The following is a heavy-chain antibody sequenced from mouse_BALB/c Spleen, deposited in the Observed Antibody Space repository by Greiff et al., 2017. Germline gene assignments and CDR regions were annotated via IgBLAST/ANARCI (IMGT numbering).Heavy chain of an antibody. V-gene: IGHV2-9*02. CDR3: ARDRDYYRYWYFDV. Sequence: VKLEESGPGLVAPSQSLSITCTVSGFSLTSYGVHWVRQPPGKGLEWLGVIWAGGSTNYNSALMSRLSISKDNSKSQVFLKMNSLQTDDTAMYYCARDRDYYRYWYFDVWGAGTTVTVSS. J-gene: IGHJ1*01. CDR1: GFSLTSYG. CDR2: IWAGGST. D-gene: IGHD2-12*01.